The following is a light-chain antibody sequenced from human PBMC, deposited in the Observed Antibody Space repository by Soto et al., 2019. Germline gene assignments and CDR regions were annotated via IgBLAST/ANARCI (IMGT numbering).Light chain of an antibody. CDR2: AAS. J-gene: IGKJ5*01. CDR3: QKYSSVIT. Sequence: DIQMTQSPSSRSASVGDRVTITCRASQGISNFLAWYQQKPGKVPKLLISAASTLQSGVPSRFSGSGSGTDFTLTITSLQPEDVATYYCQKYSSVITFGQGTRLEI. V-gene: IGKV1-27*01. CDR1: QGISNF.